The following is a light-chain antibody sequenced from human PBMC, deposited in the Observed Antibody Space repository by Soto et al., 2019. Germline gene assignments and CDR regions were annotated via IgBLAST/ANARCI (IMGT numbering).Light chain of an antibody. Sequence: QSVLTQPASVAWSPGQSITISCAGTSSDVGGYDFVSWYQHHPGRAPKLLIYEVSGRPSGVSYRFSGSKSGNTASLIISGLQAEDEAYYYCSSYGSSGTSVFGTGTKVTVL. CDR1: SSDVGGYDF. CDR3: SSYGSSGTSV. V-gene: IGLV2-14*01. J-gene: IGLJ1*01. CDR2: EVS.